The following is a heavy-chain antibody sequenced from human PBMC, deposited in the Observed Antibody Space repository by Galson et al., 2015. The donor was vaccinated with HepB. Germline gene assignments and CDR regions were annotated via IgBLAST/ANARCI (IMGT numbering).Heavy chain of an antibody. CDR3: AMEEHQLLYLRY. CDR2: ISYDGSNK. V-gene: IGHV3-30*03. CDR1: GFTFSSYG. D-gene: IGHD2-2*02. J-gene: IGHJ4*02. Sequence: SLRLSCAASGFTFSSYGMHWVRQAPGKGLEWVAVISYDGSNKYYADSVKGRFTISRDNSKNTLYLQMNSLRAEDTAVYYCAMEEHQLLYLRYWGQGTLVTVSS.